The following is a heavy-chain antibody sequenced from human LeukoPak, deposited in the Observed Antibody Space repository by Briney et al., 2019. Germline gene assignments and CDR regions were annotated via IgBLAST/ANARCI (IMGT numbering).Heavy chain of an antibody. CDR3: ARHRIPAALASAFDY. V-gene: IGHV4-39*01. CDR1: GSSISSSSYY. J-gene: IGHJ4*02. D-gene: IGHD2-2*01. CDR2: IYYSGNT. Sequence: SETLSLTCTVSGSSISSSSYYWDWIRQPPGMGLEWIGAIYYSGNTNYNPSLKSRVTISVDTSKNQFSLKLSSVTAADTAVYYCARHRIPAALASAFDYWGQGTLVTVSS.